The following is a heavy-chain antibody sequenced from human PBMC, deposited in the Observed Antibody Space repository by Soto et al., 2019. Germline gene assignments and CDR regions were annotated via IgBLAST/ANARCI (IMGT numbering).Heavy chain of an antibody. CDR1: GVSFSSYH. J-gene: IGHJ4*02. CDR3: ARGYDTALAPIF. CDR2: INHLTTT. D-gene: IGHD5-18*01. Sequence: PSETLSLTCAVYGVSFSSYHWSWIRQTPGKGLEWIGEINHLTTTNYNPSLKSRVIISLDTPKHQFSLKLSSVPAADTAVYYCARGYDTALAPIFWGQGILVTVS. V-gene: IGHV4-34*01.